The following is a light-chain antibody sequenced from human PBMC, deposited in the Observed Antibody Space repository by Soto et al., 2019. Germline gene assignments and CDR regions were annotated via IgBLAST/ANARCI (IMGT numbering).Light chain of an antibody. J-gene: IGLJ1*01. V-gene: IGLV2-14*01. CDR2: EVT. Sequence: QSALTQPASVSGSPGQSITISCTGSSSDVGGHNYVSWYQQHPGKAPKLMIYEVTKRPSGVSNRSSGSKSGNTASLTISGLQAEDEADYYCSSYTFTSTLYVFGTGTKVTVL. CDR1: SSDVGGHNY. CDR3: SSYTFTSTLYV.